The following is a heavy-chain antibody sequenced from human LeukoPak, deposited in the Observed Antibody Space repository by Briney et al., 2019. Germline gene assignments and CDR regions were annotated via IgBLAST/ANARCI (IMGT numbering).Heavy chain of an antibody. CDR3: AREATYYDSSYDYFDY. J-gene: IGHJ4*02. D-gene: IGHD3-22*01. V-gene: IGHV3-48*03. Sequence: GGSLRLSCAASGFTFSSYEMNWVRQAPGKGLEWVSYISSSGSTIYYADSVKGRFTISRDKAKNSLYLQMNSLRAEDTAVYYCAREATYYDSSYDYFDYWGQGTLVTVSS. CDR2: ISSSGSTI. CDR1: GFTFSSYE.